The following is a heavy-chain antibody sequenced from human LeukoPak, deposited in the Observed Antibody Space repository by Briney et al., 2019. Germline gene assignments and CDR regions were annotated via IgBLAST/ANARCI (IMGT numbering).Heavy chain of an antibody. V-gene: IGHV5-10-1*01. CDR3: ARQGSRDANDY. CDR1: GYSFTSYW. CDR2: IDPSDSYI. Sequence: RESLRISCKGYGYSFTSYWISWVRQMPGKGLEWMGRIDPSDSYINYSPPFQGHVTFSADKSISTAYLQWSSLKASDTAMYYCARQGSRDANDYWGQGTLVTVSS. J-gene: IGHJ4*02. D-gene: IGHD5-24*01.